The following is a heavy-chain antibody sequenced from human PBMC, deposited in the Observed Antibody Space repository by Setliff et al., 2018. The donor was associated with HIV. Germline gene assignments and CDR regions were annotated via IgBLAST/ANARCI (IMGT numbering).Heavy chain of an antibody. CDR1: GGSFSGYY. Sequence: PSETLSLTCAVYGGSFSGYYWSWIRQPPGKGLEWIGEINHSGSTNYNPSPKSRVTVSADTSKNQFSLKLRSVTAADTAVYYCARRGVMITFGGVYFNYWGQGTLVTVSS. CDR2: INHSGST. V-gene: IGHV4-34*01. CDR3: ARRGVMITFGGVYFNY. D-gene: IGHD3-16*01. J-gene: IGHJ4*02.